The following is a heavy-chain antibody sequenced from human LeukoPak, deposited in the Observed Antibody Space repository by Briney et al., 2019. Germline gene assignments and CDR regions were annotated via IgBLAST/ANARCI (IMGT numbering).Heavy chain of an antibody. J-gene: IGHJ4*02. V-gene: IGHV1-2*02. CDR2: INPNCGGR. CDR3: ARVGFPGEYYFDY. Sequence: GASVKVSCKASGYTFTGYYMHWVRQAPGQGLDWEGWINPNCGGRNYAQKFQGRVTMTRDTSISTAYMELSRLRSDDTAVYYCARVGFPGEYYFDYWGQGTLVTVSS. CDR1: GYTFTGYY. D-gene: IGHD7-27*01.